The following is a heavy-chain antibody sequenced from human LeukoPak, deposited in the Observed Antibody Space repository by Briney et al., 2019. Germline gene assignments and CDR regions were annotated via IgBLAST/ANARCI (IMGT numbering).Heavy chain of an antibody. CDR3: AKVSGGGLYYGGMDV. CDR2: ISGSGGTT. V-gene: IGHV3-23*01. J-gene: IGHJ6*02. Sequence: SGGSLRLSCAASGFTFNNYAMNWVRQAPGKGLEWVSVISGSGGTTYYADSVKGRFTISRDSSKNTLYLQMNSLRAEDTAVYYCAKVSGGGLYYGGMDVWGQGTTVTVSS. CDR1: GFTFNNYA. D-gene: IGHD1-14*01.